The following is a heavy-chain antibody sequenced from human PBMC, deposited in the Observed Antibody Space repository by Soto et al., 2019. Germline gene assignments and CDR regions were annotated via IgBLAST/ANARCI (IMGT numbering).Heavy chain of an antibody. CDR2: IYYGGST. J-gene: IGHJ4*02. V-gene: IGHV4-59*08. D-gene: IGHD7-27*01. CDR1: GDSISTDY. Sequence: SDTLSLTCTVSGDSISTDYWSWIRQSPGKGLEWIGFIYYGGSTNYNPSLKSRVTISVDTPKNQFSLKLSSVTAADTAVYYCAKNWNWGSLVHWGQGTLVTVS. CDR3: AKNWNWGSLVH.